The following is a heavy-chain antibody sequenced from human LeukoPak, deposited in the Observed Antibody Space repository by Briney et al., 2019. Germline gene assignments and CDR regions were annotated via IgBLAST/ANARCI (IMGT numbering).Heavy chain of an antibody. CDR2: ISAYNGNT. V-gene: IGHV1-18*01. CDR1: GYTFTSYG. Sequence: VASVKVSCKASGYTFTSYGISWVRRAPGQGLEWMGWISAYNGNTNYAQKLQGRVTMTTDTSTSTTYMELRSLRSDDTAVYYCARTHSSGWLTTYYFDYWGQGTLVTVSS. J-gene: IGHJ4*02. CDR3: ARTHSSGWLTTYYFDY. D-gene: IGHD6-19*01.